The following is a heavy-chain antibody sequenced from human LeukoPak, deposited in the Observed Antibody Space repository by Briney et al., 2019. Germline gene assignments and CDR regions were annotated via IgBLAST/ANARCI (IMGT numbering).Heavy chain of an antibody. Sequence: PGGSLRLSCAASGFIFSSNAMSWVRQAPGKGLEWVSGISNSGDSTYYADSVKGRFTISRDNSKNTLYLQMNTLRAEDTAVYYCAKRRPYYDRSGYLDYWGQGTLVTVSS. D-gene: IGHD3-22*01. V-gene: IGHV3-23*01. CDR3: AKRRPYYDRSGYLDY. J-gene: IGHJ4*02. CDR2: ISNSGDST. CDR1: GFIFSSNA.